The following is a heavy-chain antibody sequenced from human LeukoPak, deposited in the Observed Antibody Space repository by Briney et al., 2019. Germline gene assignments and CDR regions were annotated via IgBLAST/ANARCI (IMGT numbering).Heavy chain of an antibody. V-gene: IGHV4-59*12. CDR1: GGSISSYY. CDR3: ARDHGDWVVRV. Sequence: SETLSLTCTVSGGSISSYYWSWIRQPPGKGLEWIGYIYHSGSTNYNPSLKSRVTISVDTSKNQFSLKLSSVTAADTAVYYCARDHGDWVVRVWGQGTLVTVSS. D-gene: IGHD3-10*01. J-gene: IGHJ4*02. CDR2: IYHSGST.